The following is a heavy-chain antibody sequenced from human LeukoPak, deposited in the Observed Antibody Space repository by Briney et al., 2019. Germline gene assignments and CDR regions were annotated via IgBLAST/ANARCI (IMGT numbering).Heavy chain of an antibody. Sequence: NSSETLSLTCTVSGGSISSYYWSWIRQPPGKGLEWIGYTYYSGSTNYNPSLKSRVTISVDTSKNQFSLKLSSVTAADTAVYYCAREGSYGFFDYWGQGTLVTVSS. CDR3: AREGSYGFFDY. J-gene: IGHJ4*02. V-gene: IGHV4-59*01. CDR1: GGSISSYY. D-gene: IGHD5-18*01. CDR2: TYYSGST.